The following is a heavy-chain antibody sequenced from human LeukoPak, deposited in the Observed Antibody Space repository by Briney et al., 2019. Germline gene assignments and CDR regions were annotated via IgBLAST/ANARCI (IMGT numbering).Heavy chain of an antibody. Sequence: GGSLRLSCAASGFTVSSNYMSWVRQAPGKGLEWVSIIYSGSTTYYADSVKGRFTISRDNSKNTLYLQMNSLRAEDTAVYYCGKNRYSGSLSPFDIWGQGTMVTVSS. CDR2: IYSGSTT. CDR3: GKNRYSGSLSPFDI. J-gene: IGHJ3*02. CDR1: GFTVSSNY. D-gene: IGHD1-26*01. V-gene: IGHV3-53*01.